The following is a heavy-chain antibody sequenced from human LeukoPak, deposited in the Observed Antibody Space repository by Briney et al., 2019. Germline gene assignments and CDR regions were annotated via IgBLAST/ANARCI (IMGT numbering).Heavy chain of an antibody. D-gene: IGHD3-22*01. V-gene: IGHV1-18*01. CDR1: GYTFKNHG. CDR2: ISAYNGNT. CDR3: ARDFGENYYDSSGYFDY. Sequence: ASVKVSCKASGYTFKNHGFSWVRQAPGQGLEWMGWISAYNGNTKYAQKVQGRVTMTTDTSTGTAYMELSSLRSEDTAVYYCARDFGENYYDSSGYFDYWGQGTLVTVSS. J-gene: IGHJ4*02.